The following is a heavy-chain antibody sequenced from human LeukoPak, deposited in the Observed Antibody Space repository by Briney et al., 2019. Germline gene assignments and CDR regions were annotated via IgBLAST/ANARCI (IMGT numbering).Heavy chain of an antibody. J-gene: IGHJ4*02. Sequence: PGGSLRLSCAASGFTFNSYAMCWVRQAPGKGLEWVSAISGSGGSTYYADSVKGRFTISRDNSKNTLYLQMNSLRAEDTAVYYCAKDLQAQYCSSTSCYAWGYWGQGTLVTVSS. D-gene: IGHD2-2*01. V-gene: IGHV3-23*01. CDR3: AKDLQAQYCSSTSCYAWGY. CDR2: ISGSGGST. CDR1: GFTFNSYA.